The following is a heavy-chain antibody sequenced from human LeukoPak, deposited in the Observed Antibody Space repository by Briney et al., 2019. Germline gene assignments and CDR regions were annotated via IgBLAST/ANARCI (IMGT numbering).Heavy chain of an antibody. V-gene: IGHV4-59*01. D-gene: IGHD2-15*01. CDR1: GGSISNYY. J-gene: IGHJ5*02. Sequence: SETLSLTCTVSGGSISNYYWSWIRQPPGKGLEWIGYIHYSGSTNYNSSLKSRVTISVDTSKNQFSLKLSSVTAADTAVYYCAREYSNWFDPWGQGTLVTVSS. CDR3: AREYSNWFDP. CDR2: IHYSGST.